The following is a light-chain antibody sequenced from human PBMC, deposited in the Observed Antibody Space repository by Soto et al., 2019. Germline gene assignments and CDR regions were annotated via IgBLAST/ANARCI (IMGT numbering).Light chain of an antibody. CDR2: LNRDGSH. CDR1: SGHSNYA. V-gene: IGLV4-69*01. Sequence: QLVLTQSPSASASLGDSVKLTCTLSSGHSNYAIEWHQQQPEKGPRYLMKLNRDGSHSKGDGIPNRFSGSSSGAERYLTISSLQSEDEADYYCQTWGTGIVIFGGGTKVTVL. CDR3: QTWGTGIVI. J-gene: IGLJ2*01.